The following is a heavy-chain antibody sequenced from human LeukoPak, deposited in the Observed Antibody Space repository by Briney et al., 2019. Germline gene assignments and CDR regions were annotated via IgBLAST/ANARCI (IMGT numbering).Heavy chain of an antibody. CDR1: GFTFSSYA. Sequence: GGSMRLSCAASGFTFSSYAMHWVRKAPGKGLEWVAVISYDGSNKYYADSVKGRFTISRDNSKNTLYLQMNSLRAEDTVVYYCARDGPPQQDTAYTYFDYWGQGTLVTVSS. CDR2: ISYDGSNK. CDR3: ARDGPPQQDTAYTYFDY. V-gene: IGHV3-30-3*01. J-gene: IGHJ4*02. D-gene: IGHD5-18*01.